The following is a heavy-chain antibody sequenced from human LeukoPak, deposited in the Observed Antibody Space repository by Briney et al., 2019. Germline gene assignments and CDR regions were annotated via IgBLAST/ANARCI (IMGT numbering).Heavy chain of an antibody. CDR1: GFTLSSYA. CDR2: ISGSGGST. D-gene: IGHD2-8*01. V-gene: IGHV3-23*01. CDR3: AKDRRGSYCTNGVCQPDYYYYGMDV. J-gene: IGHJ6*02. Sequence: GGSLRLSCAASGFTLSSYAMSWVRQAPGKGLEWVSAISGSGGSTYYADSVKGRFTIPRDNSKNTLYLQMNGLRAEDTAVYYCAKDRRGSYCTNGVCQPDYYYYGMDVWGQGTTVTVSS.